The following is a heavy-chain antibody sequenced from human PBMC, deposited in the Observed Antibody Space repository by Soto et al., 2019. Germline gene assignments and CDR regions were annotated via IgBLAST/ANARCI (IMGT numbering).Heavy chain of an antibody. CDR1: GGSFSGFY. D-gene: IGHD3-16*01. V-gene: IGHV4-34*01. CDR2: INHSGST. J-gene: IGHJ6*02. CDR3: ASSYTATWLEYSHYGMDV. Sequence: SETLSLTCAVYGGSFSGFYWSWIRQPPGKGLEWIGEINHSGSTNYNPSLKSRVTISVDRPKNQFSLELTSVTAADTAVYYCASSYTATWLEYSHYGMDVWGQGTTVTVSS.